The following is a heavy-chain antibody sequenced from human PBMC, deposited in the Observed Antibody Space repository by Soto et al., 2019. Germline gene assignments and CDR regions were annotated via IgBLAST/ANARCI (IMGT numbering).Heavy chain of an antibody. CDR2: INQSGST. CDR1: GGSFSGYY. J-gene: IGHJ6*03. CDR3: ARGITIFGVVIHYYYYMDV. D-gene: IGHD3-3*01. V-gene: IGHV4-34*01. Sequence: SETLSLTCAVYGGSFSGYYWSWIRQPPGKGLEWIGEINQSGSTNYNPSLKSRVTISVDTSKNQFFLKLSSVTAADTAVYYCARGITIFGVVIHYYYYMDVWGKGTTVTVSS.